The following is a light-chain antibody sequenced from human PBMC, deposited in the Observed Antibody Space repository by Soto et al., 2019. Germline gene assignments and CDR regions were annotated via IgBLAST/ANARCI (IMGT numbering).Light chain of an antibody. CDR1: RSVVCGYNY. J-gene: IGLJ2*01. Sequence: QSALTQPASVSGFPGQSITISCTGSRSVVCGYNYVSWYQQHPAKAPKMIIYDVTSRPSGVSNRFSGSKSGNTASLTISGLQAEDEADYYCSSFTTVNTFVVFGRGPKLTVL. CDR2: DVT. V-gene: IGLV2-14*03. CDR3: SSFTTVNTFVV.